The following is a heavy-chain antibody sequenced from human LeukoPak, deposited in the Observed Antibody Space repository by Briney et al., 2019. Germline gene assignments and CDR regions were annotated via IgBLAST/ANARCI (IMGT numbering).Heavy chain of an antibody. CDR1: GGSFSGYY. D-gene: IGHD6-13*01. CDR2: IYHSGST. CDR3: ARVGIAAAGSYYGMDV. Sequence: TSETLSLTCAVYGGSFSGYYWSWIRQPPGKGLEWIGEIYHSGSTNYNPSLKSRVTISVDKSKNQFSLKLSSVTAADTAVYYCARVGIAAAGSYYGMDVWGQGTTVTVSS. J-gene: IGHJ6*02. V-gene: IGHV4-34*01.